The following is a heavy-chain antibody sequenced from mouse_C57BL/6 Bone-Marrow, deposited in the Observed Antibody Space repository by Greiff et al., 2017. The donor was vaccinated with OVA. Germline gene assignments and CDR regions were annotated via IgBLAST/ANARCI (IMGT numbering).Heavy chain of an antibody. J-gene: IGHJ2*01. V-gene: IGHV1-81*01. CDR2: IYPRSGNT. Sequence: VKLQESGAELARPGASVKLSCKASGYTFTSYGISWVKQRTGQGLEWIGEIYPRSGNTYYNEKFKGKATLTADKSSSTAYMELRSLTSADSAVYFCASPTTVVAPFDYWGQGTTLTVSS. CDR1: GYTFTSYG. D-gene: IGHD1-1*01. CDR3: ASPTTVVAPFDY.